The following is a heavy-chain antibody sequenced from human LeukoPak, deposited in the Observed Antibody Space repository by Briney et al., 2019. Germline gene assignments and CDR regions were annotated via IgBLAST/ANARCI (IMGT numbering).Heavy chain of an antibody. CDR1: GGSISSSSYY. J-gene: IGHJ3*02. D-gene: IGHD2-15*01. CDR3: ARHYSCSGGGCRDAFDI. Sequence: SETLSLTCTVSGGSISSSSYYWGWIRQPPGKGLEWIASIYYTGSTYYNPSLKSRVTISVDTSKNQFSLKLSSVTAADTAVYYCARHYSCSGGGCRDAFDIWGQGTMVTVSS. V-gene: IGHV4-39*01. CDR2: IYYTGST.